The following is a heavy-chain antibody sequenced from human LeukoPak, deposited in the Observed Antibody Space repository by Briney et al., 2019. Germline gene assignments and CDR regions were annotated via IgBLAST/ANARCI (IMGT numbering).Heavy chain of an antibody. J-gene: IGHJ4*02. CDR3: ARDSNYYGSGSYYNSDS. CDR2: INPHSGGT. V-gene: IGHV1-2*02. D-gene: IGHD3-10*01. CDR1: GYTFTGYY. Sequence: ASVKVSCKASGYTFTGYYIHWVRLAPGQGLEWMGWINPHSGGTGYAQNFQGRVTMTRDTSISTAYMDLSSLRSDDTAFYYCARDSNYYGSGSYYNSDSWGQGTLVTVSS.